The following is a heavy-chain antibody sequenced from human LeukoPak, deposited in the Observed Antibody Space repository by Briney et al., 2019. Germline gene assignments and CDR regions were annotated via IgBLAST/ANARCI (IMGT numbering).Heavy chain of an antibody. D-gene: IGHD6-19*01. CDR1: GGSFSGYY. CDR2: INHSGST. Sequence: SETLSLTCAVYGGSFSGYYWTWIRQPPGKGLEWIGEINHSGSTNYNPSLKSRVTVSVDTSKNQFSLKLISVTAADTAVYYCARARGAVAIDYWGQGTLVTVSS. J-gene: IGHJ4*02. V-gene: IGHV4-34*01. CDR3: ARARGAVAIDY.